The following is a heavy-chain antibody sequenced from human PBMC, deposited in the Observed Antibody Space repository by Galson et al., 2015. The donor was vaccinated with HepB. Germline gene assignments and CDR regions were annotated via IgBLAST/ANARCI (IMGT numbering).Heavy chain of an antibody. CDR2: ISYDGGNK. D-gene: IGHD6-19*01. CDR1: GFTFSSYT. CDR3: ARDGSGGWYVPDY. J-gene: IGHJ4*02. Sequence: SLRLSCAASGFTFSSYTMNWVRQAPGKGLEWVAAISYDGGNKYYADSVKGRFTISRDNSKKTLYLQMNGLRAEDTAVYYCARDGSGGWYVPDYWGLGTLVTVSS. V-gene: IGHV3-30-3*01.